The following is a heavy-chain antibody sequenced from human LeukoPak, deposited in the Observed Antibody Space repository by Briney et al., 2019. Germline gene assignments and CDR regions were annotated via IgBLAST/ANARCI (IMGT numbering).Heavy chain of an antibody. V-gene: IGHV3-7*01. D-gene: IGHD3-10*01. CDR3: ARNGEPLYYFDY. CDR2: IKQDGSEK. Sequence: SWIRQPPGKGLEWVANIKQDGSEKYYVDSVKGRFTISRDNAKNSLYLQMNSLRAEDTAVYYCARNGEPLYYFDYWGQGTLVTVSS. J-gene: IGHJ4*02.